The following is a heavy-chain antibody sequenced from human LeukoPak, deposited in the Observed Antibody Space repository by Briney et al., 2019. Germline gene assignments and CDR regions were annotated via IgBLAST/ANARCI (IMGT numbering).Heavy chain of an antibody. V-gene: IGHV3-30*02. CDR1: GFTFSRYG. CDR3: AKVPHSWGLFDS. D-gene: IGHD3-16*01. Sequence: GGSLRLSCAASGFTFSRYGLHWVRQAPGKGLEWVAFIRDDGSTRYYADSVKGRFTVSRDNSKNTLRLQMDSLRSEDTAVYYCAKVPHSWGLFDSWGQGTLVTVSS. J-gene: IGHJ4*02. CDR2: IRDDGSTR.